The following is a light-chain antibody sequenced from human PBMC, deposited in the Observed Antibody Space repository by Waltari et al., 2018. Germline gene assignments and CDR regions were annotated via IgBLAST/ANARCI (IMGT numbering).Light chain of an antibody. J-gene: IGKJ2*01. CDR3: QQYDDWPAYS. CDR2: DAS. Sequence: EIVMTQSPAAVSLSPGERATLSCRASQNIPNNLAWYQHKGGQAPRLLIYDASTRATGIPVRFSGSGSGTEFTLSISSLQTEDFAVYFCQQYDDWPAYSFGQGTKLEIK. CDR1: QNIPNN. V-gene: IGKV3-15*01.